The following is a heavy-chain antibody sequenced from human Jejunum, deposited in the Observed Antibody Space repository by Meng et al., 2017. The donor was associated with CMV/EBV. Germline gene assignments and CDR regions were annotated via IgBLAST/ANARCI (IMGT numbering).Heavy chain of an antibody. D-gene: IGHD4/OR15-4a*01. V-gene: IGHV1-46*01. CDR3: AKEGVLYGMDV. CDR1: GFIFTDYC. Sequence: YQASGFIFTDYCIHWVRPAPGQGLEWMAIINPSGYNTNYTQKFQGRITVTRDTSTRTVYMELKNLRFEDTAVYYCAKEGVLYGMDVWGQGTTVTVSS. CDR2: INPSGYNT. J-gene: IGHJ6*02.